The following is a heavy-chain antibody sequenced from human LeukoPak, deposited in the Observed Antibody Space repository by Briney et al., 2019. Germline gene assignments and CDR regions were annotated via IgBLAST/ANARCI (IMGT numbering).Heavy chain of an antibody. CDR2: IYYSGST. CDR3: ARDCSGGSCYSFDY. CDR1: DGSISSSSYY. J-gene: IGHJ4*02. D-gene: IGHD2-15*01. Sequence: SETLSLTCTVSDGSISSSSYYWGWIRQPPGKGLEWIGSIYYSGSTYYNPSLKSRVTISVDTSKNQFSLKLSSVTAADTAVYYCARDCSGGSCYSFDYWGQGTLVTVSS. V-gene: IGHV4-39*07.